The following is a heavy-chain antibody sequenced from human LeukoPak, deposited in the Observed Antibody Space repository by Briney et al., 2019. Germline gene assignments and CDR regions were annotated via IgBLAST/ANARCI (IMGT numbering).Heavy chain of an antibody. J-gene: IGHJ4*02. D-gene: IGHD6-19*01. V-gene: IGHV4-59*01. Sequence: SETLSLTCTVSGGSISSYYWSWIRQPPGKGLEWIGYIYYSGSTNYNPSLKSRVTISVDTSKNQFSLKLSSVTAADTAVYYCAGDIAVAGRGADYWDQGTLVTVSS. CDR3: AGDIAVAGRGADY. CDR2: IYYSGST. CDR1: GGSISSYY.